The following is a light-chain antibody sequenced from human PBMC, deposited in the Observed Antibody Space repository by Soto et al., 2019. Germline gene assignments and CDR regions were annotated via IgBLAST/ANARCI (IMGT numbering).Light chain of an antibody. CDR3: QQFGSSARYT. Sequence: EILLTQSPGTLSLSPGETATLSCRTSQSVGSTYLAGYQQKPGQAPRLLVYAAYRRAAGIPDRFSGSESGTGSTLTISRLVPEAFAVYDCQQFGSSARYTFGQGTKLEI. V-gene: IGKV3-20*01. J-gene: IGKJ2*01. CDR2: AAY. CDR1: QSVGSTY.